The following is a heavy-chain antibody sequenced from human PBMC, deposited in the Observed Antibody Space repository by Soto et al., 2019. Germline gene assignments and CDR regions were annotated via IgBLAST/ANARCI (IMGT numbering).Heavy chain of an antibody. CDR3: ARDGTLYDSTGYYYLY. D-gene: IGHD3-22*01. J-gene: IGHJ4*02. CDR1: GGTFSKYS. CDR2: IIPMFGKA. Sequence: ASVKISCKASGGTFSKYSISWVRQAPGQGLEWMGGIIPMFGKANYAQKFQGRVTITADESTSTGYMELRSLISEDTAVYYCARDGTLYDSTGYYYLYWGQGTLVTVSS. V-gene: IGHV1-69*13.